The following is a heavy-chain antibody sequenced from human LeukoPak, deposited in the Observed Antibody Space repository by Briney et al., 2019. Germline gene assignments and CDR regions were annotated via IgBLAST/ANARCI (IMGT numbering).Heavy chain of an antibody. Sequence: GGSLRLSCAASGFTFSSYAMSWVRQAPGKGLEWVSAISGSGGSTYYADSVKGRFTISGDNSKNTLYLQMNSLRAEDTAVYYCAKSVAVAGIFDYWGQGTLVTVSS. J-gene: IGHJ4*02. CDR1: GFTFSSYA. CDR3: AKSVAVAGIFDY. CDR2: ISGSGGST. D-gene: IGHD6-19*01. V-gene: IGHV3-23*01.